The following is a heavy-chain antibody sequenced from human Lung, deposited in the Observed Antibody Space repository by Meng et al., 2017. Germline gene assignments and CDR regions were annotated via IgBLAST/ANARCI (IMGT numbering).Heavy chain of an antibody. V-gene: IGHV1-3*01. CDR1: GYTFTNYA. D-gene: IGHD2-21*01. Sequence: QVHLVQSGAAGKKPGASVKVSCKASGYTFTNYAMHWVRQAPGQGLEWMGWINAGSENTEYSQKFQGRVTLTRDTSATTAYMELRSLKSEDTAIYYCARDIVVTFGELTTLDSWGQGTLVTVSS. J-gene: IGHJ4*02. CDR3: ARDIVVTFGELTTLDS. CDR2: INAGSENT.